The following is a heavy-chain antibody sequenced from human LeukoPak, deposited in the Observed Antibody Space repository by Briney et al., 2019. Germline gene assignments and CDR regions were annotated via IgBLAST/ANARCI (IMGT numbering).Heavy chain of an antibody. Sequence: SETLSLTCAVYGGSFSGYYWSWIRQPPGKGLEWIGEINHSGSTNYNPSLKSRVTISVDTSKNQFSLKLSSVTAADTAVYYCARGGIAAASNYYYGMDVWGQGTTVTVSS. D-gene: IGHD6-13*01. CDR3: ARGGIAAASNYYYGMDV. CDR2: INHSGST. V-gene: IGHV4-34*01. CDR1: GGSFSGYY. J-gene: IGHJ6*02.